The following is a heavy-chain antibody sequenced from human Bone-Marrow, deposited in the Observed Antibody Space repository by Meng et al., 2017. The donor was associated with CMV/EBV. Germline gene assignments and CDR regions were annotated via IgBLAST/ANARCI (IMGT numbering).Heavy chain of an antibody. CDR2: IRYDGSNK. D-gene: IGHD3-10*01. J-gene: IGHJ3*02. V-gene: IGHV3-30*02. CDR1: GFTFSSYG. Sequence: GGSLRLSCAASGFTFSSYGMHWVRQAPGKGLEWVAFIRYDGSNKYYADSVKGRFTISRDNSKNTLYLQMNSLRAEDTAVYYCAKRVLREIDAFDIWGQGTMVTGSS. CDR3: AKRVLREIDAFDI.